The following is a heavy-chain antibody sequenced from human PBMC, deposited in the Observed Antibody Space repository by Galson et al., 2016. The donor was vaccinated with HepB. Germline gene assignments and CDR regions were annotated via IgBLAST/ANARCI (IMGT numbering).Heavy chain of an antibody. CDR1: GFTFSNYG. CDR2: DSMDGRRK. Sequence: RLSCAASGFTFSNYGMHWVRQAPGTGLEWVAADSMDGRRKFYADSVKGRFTISRDNSNSMLFLQMSSLRADDTAVYYRARRHEYCPPVGCSVDYWGQGTLVSVSS. D-gene: IGHD2/OR15-2a*01. J-gene: IGHJ4*02. V-gene: IGHV3-30*03. CDR3: ARRHEYCPPVGCSVDY.